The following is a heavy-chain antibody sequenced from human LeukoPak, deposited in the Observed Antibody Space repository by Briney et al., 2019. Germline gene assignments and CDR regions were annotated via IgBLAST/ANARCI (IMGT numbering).Heavy chain of an antibody. CDR2: INPKSGGT. V-gene: IGHV1-2*02. D-gene: IGHD5-18*01. CDR3: AWGSGTAMVSGTFDY. Sequence: ASVKVSCKASGYTFTGYYMHWVRQAPGQGLEWMGWINPKSGGTNYAQKFQGRVTMTRDTSISTAYMELSRLRFDDTAVYYRAWGSGTAMVSGTFDYWGQGTLVTVSS. J-gene: IGHJ4*02. CDR1: GYTFTGYY.